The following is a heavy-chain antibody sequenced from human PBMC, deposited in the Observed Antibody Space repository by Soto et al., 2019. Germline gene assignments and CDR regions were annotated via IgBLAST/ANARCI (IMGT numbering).Heavy chain of an antibody. J-gene: IGHJ5*02. D-gene: IGHD3-10*01. CDR1: GGSISSGDYY. CDR3: ARGITMVRGVANWFDP. Sequence: QVQLQESGPGLVKPSQTLSLTCTVSGGSISSGDYYWSWIRHPPGKGLAWIGYIYYSGSTYYNPSLKSRVTMSVDTSKNQFSLKLSSVTAADTAVYYCARGITMVRGVANWFDPWGQGTLVTVSS. V-gene: IGHV4-30-4*01. CDR2: IYYSGST.